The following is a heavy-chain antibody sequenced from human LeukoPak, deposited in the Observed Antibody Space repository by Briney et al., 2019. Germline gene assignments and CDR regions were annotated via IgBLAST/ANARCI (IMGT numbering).Heavy chain of an antibody. V-gene: IGHV1-18*01. Sequence: ASVKVSCKASGYTFTSYGISWVRQAPGQGLEWMGWISAYNGNTNYAQKLQGRVTMTTDTSTSTAYMELRSLRSDDTAVYYCARDYYDSSGYYPIDYWGHGTLVTVSS. D-gene: IGHD3-22*01. CDR1: GYTFTSYG. J-gene: IGHJ4*01. CDR2: ISAYNGNT. CDR3: ARDYYDSSGYYPIDY.